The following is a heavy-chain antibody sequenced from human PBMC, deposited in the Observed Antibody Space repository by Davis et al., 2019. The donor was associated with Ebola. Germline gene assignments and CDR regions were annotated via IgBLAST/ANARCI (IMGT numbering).Heavy chain of an antibody. J-gene: IGHJ6*02. CDR3: ARAGPTGHGYNTYYYYYGMDV. CDR2: INPNSGGT. CDR1: GYTFTGYY. Sequence: ASVKVSCKASGYTFTGYYMHWVRQAPGQGLEWMGWINPNSGGTNYAQKFQGWVTMTRATSISTAYMELSRLRSDDTAVYYCARAGPTGHGYNTYYYYYGMDVWGQGTTVTVSS. V-gene: IGHV1-2*04. D-gene: IGHD5-24*01.